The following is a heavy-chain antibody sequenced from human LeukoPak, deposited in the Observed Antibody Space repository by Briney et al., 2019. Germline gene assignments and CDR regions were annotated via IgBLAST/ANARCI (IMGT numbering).Heavy chain of an antibody. Sequence: ASVKVSCKASGYTFTSYGISWVRQAPGQGLEWMEWISAYNGNTNYAQKLQGRVTMTTDTSTSTAYMELRSLRSDDTAVYYCASHEIQLWSPTLDYWGQGTLVTVSS. V-gene: IGHV1-18*01. CDR3: ASHEIQLWSPTLDY. D-gene: IGHD5-18*01. CDR1: GYTFTSYG. CDR2: ISAYNGNT. J-gene: IGHJ4*02.